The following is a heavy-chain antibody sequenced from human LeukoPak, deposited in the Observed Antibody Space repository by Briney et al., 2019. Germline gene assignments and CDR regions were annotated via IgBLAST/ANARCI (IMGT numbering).Heavy chain of an antibody. CDR2: IWYDGSNK. V-gene: IGHV3-33*08. D-gene: IGHD3-16*01. J-gene: IGHJ4*02. CDR1: GFTFSYYG. Sequence: GRSLRLSCAASGFTFSYYGMHWVRQAPGKGLEWVAVIWYDGSNKYYADSVKGRFTISRDNSKNTLYLQMNSLRAEDTAVYYCARDRSELYGGGYFDYWGQGTLVTVSS. CDR3: ARDRSELYGGGYFDY.